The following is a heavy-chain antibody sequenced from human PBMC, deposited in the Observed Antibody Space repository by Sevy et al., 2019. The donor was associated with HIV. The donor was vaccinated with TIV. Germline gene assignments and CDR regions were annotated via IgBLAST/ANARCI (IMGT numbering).Heavy chain of an antibody. CDR3: ARQGNIVVVPAAGGGWFDP. Sequence: SETLSLTCAVSGYSISSGYYWGWIRQPPGKGLEWIGSIYHSASTYYNPSLKSRVTISVDTSKNQFSLKLSSVTAADTAVYYCARQGNIVVVPAAGGGWFDPWGQGTLVTVSS. J-gene: IGHJ5*02. V-gene: IGHV4-38-2*01. D-gene: IGHD2-2*01. CDR1: GYSISSGYY. CDR2: IYHSAST.